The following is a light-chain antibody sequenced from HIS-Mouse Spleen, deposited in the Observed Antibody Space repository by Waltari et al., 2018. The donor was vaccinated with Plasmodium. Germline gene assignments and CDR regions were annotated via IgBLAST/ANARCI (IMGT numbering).Light chain of an antibody. V-gene: IGLV4-69*01. CDR1: SGHISYA. CDR3: QTWGTGMGV. CDR2: LNSDGSH. Sequence: QLVLTHSPSASASLGASVKLTCTLSSGHISYAIAWHRQQPEKGPRYLMKLNSDGSHSKGDGIPDRFSGSSSGAERYLTISSLQSEDEADYYCQTWGTGMGVFGGGTKLTVL. J-gene: IGLJ2*01.